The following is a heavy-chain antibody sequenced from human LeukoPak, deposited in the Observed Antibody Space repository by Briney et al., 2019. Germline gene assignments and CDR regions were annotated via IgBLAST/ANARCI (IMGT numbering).Heavy chain of an antibody. D-gene: IGHD3-10*01. CDR2: ISGSGGST. J-gene: IGHJ4*02. Sequence: GGSLRLSCAPSGFTFSSYAMSWVRQAPGKGLEWVSAISGSGGSTYYADSVKGRFTISRDNSKNTLYLQMNSLRAEDTAVYYCAKAVLWFGESYFDYWGQGTLVTVSS. CDR3: AKAVLWFGESYFDY. V-gene: IGHV3-23*01. CDR1: GFTFSSYA.